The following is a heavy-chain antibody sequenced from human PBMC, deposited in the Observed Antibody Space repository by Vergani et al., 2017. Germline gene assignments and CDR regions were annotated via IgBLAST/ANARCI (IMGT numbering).Heavy chain of an antibody. D-gene: IGHD2-8*01. CDR3: ARGLWDCTHIRCSPPSY. J-gene: IGHJ4*02. Sequence: EVQLVESGGGLVKPGGSLRLSCAASGFSFSSYSMNWVRQAPGKGLEWVASISGSSSYVFYRDSVEGRFTITRDNAKKSVYLQMNSLRAEDTAMYFCARGLWDCTHIRCSPPSYWGQEAQVTVSS. CDR1: GFSFSSYS. CDR2: ISGSSSYV. V-gene: IGHV3-21*02.